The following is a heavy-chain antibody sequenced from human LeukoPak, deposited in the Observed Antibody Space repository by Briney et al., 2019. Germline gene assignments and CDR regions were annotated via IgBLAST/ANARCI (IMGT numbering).Heavy chain of an antibody. D-gene: IGHD6-19*01. V-gene: IGHV4-34*01. Sequence: SETLSLTCAVYGGSFSGCYWSWIRQPPGKGLEWIGEINHSGSTNYNPSLKSRVTISVDTSKNQFSLKLSSVTAADTAVYYCARHDGAVLSGSWFDPWGQGTLVTVSS. CDR1: GGSFSGCY. CDR2: INHSGST. J-gene: IGHJ5*02. CDR3: ARHDGAVLSGSWFDP.